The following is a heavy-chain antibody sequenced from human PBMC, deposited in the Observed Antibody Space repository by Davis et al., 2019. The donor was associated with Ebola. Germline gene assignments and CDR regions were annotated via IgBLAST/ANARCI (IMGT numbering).Heavy chain of an antibody. CDR1: GYTFTSYG. Sequence: ASVKVSCKASGYTFTSYGISWVRQAPGQGLEWMGWISAYNGNTNYAQKLQGRVTMTTDTSTSTAYMELRSLRSDDTAVYYCARGLSDFWSGYHAVSYYYGMDVWGQGTTVTVSS. CDR2: ISAYNGNT. D-gene: IGHD3-3*01. V-gene: IGHV1-18*01. CDR3: ARGLSDFWSGYHAVSYYYGMDV. J-gene: IGHJ6*02.